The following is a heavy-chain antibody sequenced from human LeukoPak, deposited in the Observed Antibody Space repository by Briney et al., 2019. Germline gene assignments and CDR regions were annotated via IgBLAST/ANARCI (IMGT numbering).Heavy chain of an antibody. V-gene: IGHV4-61*02. CDR2: IYTSGST. CDR1: GGSISSGSYY. J-gene: IGHJ5*02. D-gene: IGHD5-18*01. Sequence: SETLSLTCTVSGGSISSGSYYWSWIRQPAGKGLEWIGRIYTSGSTNYNPSLKSRVTISVDTSKNQFSLKLSSVTAADTAAYYCARATGGMVKGKKGGNWFDPWGQGTLVTVSS. CDR3: ARATGGMVKGKKGGNWFDP.